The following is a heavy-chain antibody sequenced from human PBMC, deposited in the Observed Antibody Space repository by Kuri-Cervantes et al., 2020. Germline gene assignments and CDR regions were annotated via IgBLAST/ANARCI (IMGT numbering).Heavy chain of an antibody. V-gene: IGHV3-30-3*01. J-gene: IGHJ4*02. D-gene: IGHD6-19*01. CDR3: VVIAVADKTDY. CDR1: GFTFSNYA. CDR2: ISYDGTNE. Sequence: GGSLRLSCAASGFTFSNYAMHWVRQAPGKGLEWVTLISYDGTNEYYADSVKGRFTISRDNSQNTLYLQMNSLRAEDTAVYYCVVIAVADKTDYWSQGTLVTVSS.